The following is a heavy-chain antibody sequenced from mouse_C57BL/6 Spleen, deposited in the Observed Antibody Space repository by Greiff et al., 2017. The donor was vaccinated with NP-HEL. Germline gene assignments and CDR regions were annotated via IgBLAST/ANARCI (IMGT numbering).Heavy chain of an antibody. D-gene: IGHD1-1*01. CDR1: GFTFSDYG. Sequence: DVMLVESGGGLVKPGGSLKLSCAASGFTFSDYGMHWVRQAPEKGLEWVAYISSGSSTIYYADTVKGRFTISRDNAKNTLFLQMTSLRSEDTAMYYCARRPYGSSGGNYFDYWGQGTTLTVSS. J-gene: IGHJ2*01. CDR2: ISSGSSTI. V-gene: IGHV5-17*01. CDR3: ARRPYGSSGGNYFDY.